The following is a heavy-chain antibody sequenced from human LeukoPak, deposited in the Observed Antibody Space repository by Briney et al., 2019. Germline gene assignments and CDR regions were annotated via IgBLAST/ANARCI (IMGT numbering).Heavy chain of an antibody. Sequence: GGSLRLSGASSGFTFSSYAMSSVRQAPGKGLEWVSAISGSGGSTYYADSVKGRFTISRDNPKNTLYLQMNSLRAEDTAVYYCAKSFGPVIAAAGTGADWGQGTLVTVHS. D-gene: IGHD6-13*01. CDR1: GFTFSSYA. CDR2: ISGSGGST. V-gene: IGHV3-23*01. CDR3: AKSFGPVIAAAGTGAD. J-gene: IGHJ4*02.